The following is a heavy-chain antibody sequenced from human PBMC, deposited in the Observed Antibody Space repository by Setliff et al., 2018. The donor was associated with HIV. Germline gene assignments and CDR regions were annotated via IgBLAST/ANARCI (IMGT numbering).Heavy chain of an antibody. V-gene: IGHV4-4*02. CDR1: GDSITGNNW. J-gene: IGHJ5*02. D-gene: IGHD3-10*01. Sequence: SETLSLPCTVSGDSITGNNWWNWVRQPPGQGLEWIGEIDHSGSTNYSPSLKSRVTMSVDNSKKQFSLKTKSMAAADTAVYYCARLHTDYGSWCFDAWGPGTLVTVSS. CDR2: IDHSGST. CDR3: ARLHTDYGSWCFDA.